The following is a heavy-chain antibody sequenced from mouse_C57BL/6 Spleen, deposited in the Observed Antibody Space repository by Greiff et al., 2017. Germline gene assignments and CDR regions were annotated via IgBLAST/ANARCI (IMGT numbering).Heavy chain of an antibody. V-gene: IGHV1-39*01. CDR2: INPNYGTT. CDR1: GYSFTDYN. D-gene: IGHD1-1*01. Sequence: EVQLQQSGPELVKPGASVKISCKASGYSFTDYNMNWVKQSYGKSLVWSGVINPNYGTTSYNQKFKGKATVTVDQSSSTTYMQLNSLTSADSAVEYCARSDYYGSTFDYWGQGTTLTVSS. J-gene: IGHJ2*01. CDR3: ARSDYYGSTFDY.